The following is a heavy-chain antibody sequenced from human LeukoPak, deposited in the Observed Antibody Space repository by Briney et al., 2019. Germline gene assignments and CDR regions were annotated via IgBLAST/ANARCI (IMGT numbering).Heavy chain of an antibody. D-gene: IGHD3-3*01. CDR3: ATLPPRFLSRYADY. V-gene: IGHV1-46*01. Sequence: GASVKVSCKAFGYTFTSNYMHWVRQAPGQGPEWMGVISPSGGSTTYAQKFQGRVTLTRDMSTSTAYMELSSLRSEDTAVYYCATLPPRFLSRYADYWGQGTLVTVSS. CDR1: GYTFTSNY. J-gene: IGHJ4*02. CDR2: ISPSGGST.